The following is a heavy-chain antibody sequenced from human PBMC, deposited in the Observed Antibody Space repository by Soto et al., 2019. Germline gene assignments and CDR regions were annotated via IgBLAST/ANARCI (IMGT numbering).Heavy chain of an antibody. J-gene: IGHJ2*01. D-gene: IGHD3-16*01. Sequence: EVQLVESGGGLVQPGGSLRLSCAASGFTFSDYWMHWVRQAPGKGLVWVSRLNSGGSSTNYADFVKGRFTISRDNARNTVPLQMNSLRDEGTAVYYCARGAWGEWYFDLWGRGTLLTVSS. CDR3: ARGAWGEWYFDL. CDR1: GFTFSDYW. V-gene: IGHV3-74*01. CDR2: LNSGGSST.